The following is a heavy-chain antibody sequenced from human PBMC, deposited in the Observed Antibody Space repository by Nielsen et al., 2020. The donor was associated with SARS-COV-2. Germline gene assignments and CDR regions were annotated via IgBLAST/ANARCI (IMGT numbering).Heavy chain of an antibody. V-gene: IGHV3-30*03. CDR2: ISYDGSNK. CDR1: GFTFSSYG. D-gene: IGHD3-22*01. CDR3: ARDLSITMIPEIQH. Sequence: GGSLRLSCAASGFTFSSYGMHWVRQAPGKGLEWVAVISYDGSNKYYADSVKGRFTISRDNSKNTLYLQMNSLRAEDTAVYYCARDLSITMIPEIQHWGQGTLVTVSS. J-gene: IGHJ1*01.